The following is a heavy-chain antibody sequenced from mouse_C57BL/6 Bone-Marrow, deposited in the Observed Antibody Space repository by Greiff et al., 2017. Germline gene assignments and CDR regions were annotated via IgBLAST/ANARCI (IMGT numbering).Heavy chain of an antibody. J-gene: IGHJ1*03. CDR1: GYAFSSSW. CDR3: ARRRYFDV. CDR2: IYPGDGDT. Sequence: QVQLKQSGPELVKPGASVKISCKASGYAFSSSWLNWVKQRPGKGLEWIGRIYPGDGDTNYNGKFKGKATLTADKSSSTAYMQLSSLTSEDSAVYFCARRRYFDVWGTGTTVTVSS. V-gene: IGHV1-82*01.